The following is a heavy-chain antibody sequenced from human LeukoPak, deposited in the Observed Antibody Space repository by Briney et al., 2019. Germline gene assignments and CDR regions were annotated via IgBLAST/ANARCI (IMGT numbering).Heavy chain of an antibody. V-gene: IGHV1-69*13. J-gene: IGHJ4*02. CDR2: IIPIFGTA. CDR3: AVRGSSSWYRAPFDY. D-gene: IGHD6-13*01. CDR1: GGTFSSYA. Sequence: SVKVSCKASGGTFSSYAISWVRQAPGQGLEWMGGIIPIFGTANYAQKFQGRVTITADESTSTAYMELGSLRSEDTAVYYCAVRGSSSWYRAPFDYWGQGTLVTVSS.